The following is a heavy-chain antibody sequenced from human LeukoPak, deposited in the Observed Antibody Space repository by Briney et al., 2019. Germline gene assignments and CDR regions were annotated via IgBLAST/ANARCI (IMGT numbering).Heavy chain of an antibody. J-gene: IGHJ4*02. CDR2: IYYSGST. V-gene: IGHV4-59*08. CDR3: ARHYYDFWSGYWPH. Sequence: PSETLSLTCTVSGDSISSYYWSWIRQPPGKGLEWIGYIYYSGSTNYNPSLKSRVTISADTSKNQFSLKLSSVTAADTAVYYCARHYYDFWSGYWPHWSQGTLVTVSS. D-gene: IGHD3-3*01. CDR1: GDSISSYY.